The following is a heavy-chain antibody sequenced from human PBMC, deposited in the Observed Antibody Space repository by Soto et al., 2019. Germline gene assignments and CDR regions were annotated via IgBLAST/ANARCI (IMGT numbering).Heavy chain of an antibody. D-gene: IGHD4-17*01. CDR3: AALGVYELITGLNWFDP. J-gene: IGHJ5*02. CDR1: GGSISRSSSY. V-gene: IGHV4-39*02. CDR2: THYPGSP. Sequence: QVQLQKSGPGLVRPSETLSLTCTVSGGSISRSSSYWAFLRQPPGKGLERIATTHYPGSPYYNPSSSSRVASSMDTSKNPFSLTLRSVTAADTATYNCAALGVYELITGLNWFDPWGQETLVTVSS.